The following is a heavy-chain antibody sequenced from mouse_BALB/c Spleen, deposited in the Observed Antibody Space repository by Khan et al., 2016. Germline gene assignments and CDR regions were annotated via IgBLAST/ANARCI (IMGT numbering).Heavy chain of an antibody. V-gene: IGHV5-17*02. CDR2: ISSGSSTI. CDR3: GRGDF. J-gene: IGHJ2*01. CDR1: GFTFSNFG. Sequence: EVELVESGGGLVQPGGSRKLSCAASGFTFSNFGMHWVRQAPEKGLEWVAFISSGSSTIYYADTVMGRFTVSRDNPKNTLFLQMTSLGSEDTAMYYCGRGDFWGQGTTLTVSS.